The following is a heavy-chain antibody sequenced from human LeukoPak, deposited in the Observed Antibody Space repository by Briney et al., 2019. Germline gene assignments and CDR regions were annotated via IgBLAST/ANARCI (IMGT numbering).Heavy chain of an antibody. D-gene: IGHD3-10*01. V-gene: IGHV4-39*07. CDR2: IYYSGST. J-gene: IGHJ3*02. CDR3: AREFRGGGYYGSGSSPFDI. Sequence: SETLSLTCTVSDGSITTNYYWGWIRRPPGKGLEWIGSIYYSGSTYYNPSLKSRVTVSVDTSKNQFSLRLSSVTAADTAVYYCAREFRGGGYYGSGSSPFDIWGQGTMVTVS. CDR1: DGSITTNYY.